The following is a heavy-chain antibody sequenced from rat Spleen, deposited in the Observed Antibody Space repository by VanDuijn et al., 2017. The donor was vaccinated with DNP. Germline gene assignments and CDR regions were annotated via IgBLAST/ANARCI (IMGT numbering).Heavy chain of an antibody. CDR3: ASWAPIAPLSTSNY. CDR2: ISSGGGNT. J-gene: IGHJ2*01. Sequence: EVQLVESGGGLVQPGRSLKLSCTVSGFNFSNYYMAWVRQAPTKGLEWVASISSGGGNTYYRDSLKGRFTISRDNAENTVYLQMSSLRSEDTATYYCASWAPIAPLSTSNYWGQGVMVTVSS. CDR1: GFNFSNYY. V-gene: IGHV5-25*01. D-gene: IGHD1-2*01.